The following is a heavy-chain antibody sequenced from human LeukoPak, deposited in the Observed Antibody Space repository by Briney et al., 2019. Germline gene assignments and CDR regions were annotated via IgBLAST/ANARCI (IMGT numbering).Heavy chain of an antibody. CDR2: ISISGSTI. J-gene: IGHJ4*02. CDR3: AKDSAAPISITMVRGRWYFDY. Sequence: GGSLRLSCAASGFTFSSYSMKWVRQAPGKGLEWVSYISISGSTIHYADSVKGRFTISRDNAKNTLYLQMNSLRADDTAVYYCAKDSAAPISITMVRGRWYFDYWGQGTLVTVSS. V-gene: IGHV3-48*04. CDR1: GFTFSSYS. D-gene: IGHD3-10*01.